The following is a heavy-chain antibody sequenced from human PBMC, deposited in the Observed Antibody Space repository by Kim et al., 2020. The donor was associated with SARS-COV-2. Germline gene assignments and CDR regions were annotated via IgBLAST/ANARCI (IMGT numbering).Heavy chain of an antibody. Sequence: SETLSLTCTVSGGSISSSSYYWGWIRQPPGKGLEWIGSIYYSGSTYYNPSLKSRVTISVDTSKNQFSLKLSSVTAADTAVYYCATPSGYCSSTSCPLFYYYGMDVWGQGTTVTVSS. D-gene: IGHD2-2*01. V-gene: IGHV4-39*01. CDR1: GGSISSSSYY. CDR3: ATPSGYCSSTSCPLFYYYGMDV. CDR2: IYYSGST. J-gene: IGHJ6*02.